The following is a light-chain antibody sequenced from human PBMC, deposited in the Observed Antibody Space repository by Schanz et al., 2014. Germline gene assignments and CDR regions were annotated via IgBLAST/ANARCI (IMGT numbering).Light chain of an antibody. CDR3: TSYAGSNNFGV. J-gene: IGLJ1*01. Sequence: QSALTQPASVSGSPGQSITISCTGTSSDVGAYKYVSWYQHHPGKAPKLMIYEVSKRPSGVPDRFSGSKSGNTASLTVSGLQAEDEADYYCTSYAGSNNFGVFGTGTKVTVL. CDR2: EVS. CDR1: SSDVGAYKY. V-gene: IGLV2-8*01.